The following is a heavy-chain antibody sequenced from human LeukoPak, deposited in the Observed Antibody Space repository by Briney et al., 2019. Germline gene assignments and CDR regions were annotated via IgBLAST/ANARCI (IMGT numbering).Heavy chain of an antibody. J-gene: IGHJ2*01. CDR2: IYYSGST. D-gene: IGHD4-17*01. CDR3: ARHEAVYDYGDYFHGWHFDL. Sequence: SETLSLTCTVSGGSISSSSYYWGWIRQPPGKGLEWIGSIYYSGSTYYNPSLKSRVTISVDTSKNQFSLKLSSVTAADTAVYYCARHEAVYDYGDYFHGWHFDLWGRGTLVTVSS. V-gene: IGHV4-39*01. CDR1: GGSISSSSYY.